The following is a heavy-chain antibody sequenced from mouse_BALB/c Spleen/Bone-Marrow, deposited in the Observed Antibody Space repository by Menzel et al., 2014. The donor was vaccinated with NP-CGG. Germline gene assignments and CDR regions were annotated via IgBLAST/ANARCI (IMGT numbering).Heavy chain of an antibody. J-gene: IGHJ2*01. CDR2: ISYDGNN. D-gene: IGHD2-10*02. CDR3: ARRGYGNLDY. CDR1: GYSITSGYY. V-gene: IGHV3-6*02. Sequence: ESGPGLVKPSQSLSLTCSVTGYSITSGYYWNWIRQFPGNKLEWMGYISYDGNNNYNPFLKNRISITRDTSKNQFFLKLNSVTTEDTATYYCARRGYGNLDYWGQGTTLTVSS.